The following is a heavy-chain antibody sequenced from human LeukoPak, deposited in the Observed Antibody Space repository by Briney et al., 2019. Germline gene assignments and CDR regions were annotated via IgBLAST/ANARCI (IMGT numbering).Heavy chain of an antibody. CDR1: GYTFTSYD. CDR3: ARVADGIVATFNYGMDV. V-gene: IGHV1-8*01. J-gene: IGHJ6*02. CDR2: MNPNSGDT. D-gene: IGHD5-12*01. Sequence: VASVKVSCKASGYTFTSYDINWVRQATGQGLEWMGWMNPNSGDTGYAQKFQGRVTMTRNTSISTAYMELSCLRSEDTAVYYCARVADGIVATFNYGMDVWGQGTTVTVSS.